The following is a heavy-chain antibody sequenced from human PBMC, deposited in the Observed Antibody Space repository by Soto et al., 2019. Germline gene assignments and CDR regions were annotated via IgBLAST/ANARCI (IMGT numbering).Heavy chain of an antibody. Sequence: SETLSLTCAVYGGSFSGYYWSWIRQPPGKGLEWIGEINHSGSTNYNPSLKSRVTISVDTSKNQFSLKLSSVTAADTAVYYCAGYYDYVWGSYRPYPWGQGTLVTVSS. CDR3: AGYYDYVWGSYRPYP. D-gene: IGHD3-16*02. J-gene: IGHJ5*02. CDR1: GGSFSGYY. V-gene: IGHV4-34*01. CDR2: INHSGST.